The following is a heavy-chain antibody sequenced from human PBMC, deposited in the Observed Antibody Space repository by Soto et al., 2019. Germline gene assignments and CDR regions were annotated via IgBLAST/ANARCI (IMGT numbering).Heavy chain of an antibody. CDR1: GYTFTSYA. J-gene: IGHJ5*02. Sequence: QVPLVQSGAEVKKPGASVQVSCKASGYTFTSYAMHWVRQAPGQRLEGMGWINAGNGNTKYSQKFQGRVTITRDTSASTAYMELSSLRSEDTAVYYCARDLPFTMVLVVTNWFDPWGQGTLVTVSS. CDR3: ARDLPFTMVLVVTNWFDP. V-gene: IGHV1-3*01. CDR2: INAGNGNT. D-gene: IGHD3-10*01.